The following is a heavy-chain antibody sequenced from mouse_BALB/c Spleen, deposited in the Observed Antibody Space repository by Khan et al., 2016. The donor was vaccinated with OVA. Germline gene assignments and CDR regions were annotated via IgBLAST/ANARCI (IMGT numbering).Heavy chain of an antibody. Sequence: EVQLQQSGPELVKPGASVRISCKTSGYTFTEYTMHWVKQSHGKSLEWRGGFNPNNGGTSYNQTFKGKATLTVDKSSSTAYMALRSLTTEDSAVYYGTRRYYYAYYWFIDVWGAGTTVTVSS. J-gene: IGHJ1*01. CDR1: GYTFTEYT. CDR2: FNPNNGGT. D-gene: IGHD1-2*01. CDR3: TRRYYYAYYWFIDV. V-gene: IGHV1-18*01.